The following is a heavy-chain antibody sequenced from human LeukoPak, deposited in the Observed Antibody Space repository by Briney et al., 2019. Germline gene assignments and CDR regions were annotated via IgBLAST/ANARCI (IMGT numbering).Heavy chain of an antibody. CDR3: AREFVQGSSLPYFDC. V-gene: IGHV4-4*02. CDR1: GGSISSSHW. Sequence: PSGTLSLTCTVSGGSISSSHWWGWVRQPPGKGLECVGELHHSGSTNSNPSLKSRVTISVDKSKNQFSLRLNSVTAADTAVYYCAREFVQGSSLPYFDCWGQGTLVTVSS. J-gene: IGHJ4*02. D-gene: IGHD1-26*01. CDR2: LHHSGST.